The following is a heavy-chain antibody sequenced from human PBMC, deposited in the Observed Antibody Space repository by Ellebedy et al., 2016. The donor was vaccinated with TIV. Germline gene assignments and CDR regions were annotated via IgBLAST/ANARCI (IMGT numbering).Heavy chain of an antibody. Sequence: GESLKISCAASGFTFSSYAMSWVRQAPGKGLEWVSTISNTGGRTYYADSVEVRFTISRDNSKKTLYLQMNSLRAEDTAVYYCAKGRGGGSDSSAPRYYFDYWGLGTLVTVSS. CDR1: GFTFSSYA. J-gene: IGHJ4*02. CDR2: ISNTGGRT. V-gene: IGHV3-23*01. D-gene: IGHD3-22*01. CDR3: AKGRGGGSDSSAPRYYFDY.